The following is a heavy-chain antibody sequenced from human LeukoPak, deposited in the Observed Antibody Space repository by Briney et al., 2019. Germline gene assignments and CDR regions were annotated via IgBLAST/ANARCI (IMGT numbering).Heavy chain of an antibody. CDR1: GFTFGDYA. D-gene: IGHD6-13*01. CDR3: TRSYSSSWPAYFDY. CDR2: IRSKANGGTT. Sequence: QPGGSLRLSCTASGFTFGDYAMSWVRQAPGKGLEWVGFIRSKANGGTTEYAASVKGRFTISRDDSKSIAYLQMNSLKTEDTAVYYCTRSYSSSWPAYFDYWGQGTLVTVSS. J-gene: IGHJ4*02. V-gene: IGHV3-49*04.